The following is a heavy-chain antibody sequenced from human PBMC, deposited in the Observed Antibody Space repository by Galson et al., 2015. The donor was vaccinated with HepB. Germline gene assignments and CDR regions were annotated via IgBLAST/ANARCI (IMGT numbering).Heavy chain of an antibody. V-gene: IGHV3-23*01. CDR2: ISGSGGST. CDR1: GFTFSSYA. Sequence: SLRLSCAASGFTFSSYAMSWVRQAPGKGLEWVSAISGSGGSTYYADSVKGRFTISRDNSKNTLYLQMNSLRAEDTAVYYCAKLVKNYYDSSGYYYFFDYWGQGTLVTVSS. CDR3: AKLVKNYYDSSGYYYFFDY. J-gene: IGHJ4*02. D-gene: IGHD3-22*01.